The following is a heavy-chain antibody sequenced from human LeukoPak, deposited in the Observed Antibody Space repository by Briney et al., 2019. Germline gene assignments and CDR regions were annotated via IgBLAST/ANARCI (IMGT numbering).Heavy chain of an antibody. D-gene: IGHD5-12*01. CDR1: GFIFSSYS. V-gene: IGHV3-21*01. Sequence: GGSLRLSCAVSGFIFSSYSMNWVRQAPGKGLEWVSSISTSSIYIYYADSVKGRFTISRDNAKNSLYLQMNSLRAEDTAVYYCARSPVDGSGYDLSHYYYYMDVWGKGTTVTVSS. J-gene: IGHJ6*03. CDR3: ARSPVDGSGYDLSHYYYYMDV. CDR2: ISTSSIYI.